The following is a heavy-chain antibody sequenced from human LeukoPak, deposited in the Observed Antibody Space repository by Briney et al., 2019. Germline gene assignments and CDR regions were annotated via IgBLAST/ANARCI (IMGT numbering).Heavy chain of an antibody. J-gene: IGHJ6*02. Sequence: SETLSLTCTVSGGSISSYYWSWTRQPPGKGLEWIGYIYYSGSTNYNPSLKSRVTISVDTSKNQFSLKLSSVTAADTAVHYCARTRGCSSTSCLAYYYYGMDVWGQGTTVTVSS. CDR1: GGSISSYY. D-gene: IGHD2-2*01. CDR3: ARTRGCSSTSCLAYYYYGMDV. V-gene: IGHV4-59*08. CDR2: IYYSGST.